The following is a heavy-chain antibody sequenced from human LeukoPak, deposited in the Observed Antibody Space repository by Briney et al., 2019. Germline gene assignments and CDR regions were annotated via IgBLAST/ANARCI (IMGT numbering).Heavy chain of an antibody. CDR1: GSTFNSYS. J-gene: IGHJ4*02. V-gene: IGHV3-21*01. D-gene: IGHD6-19*01. CDR2: ISGSSNYI. Sequence: EGSLRLSCATSGSTFNSYSMNWVRQAPGKGLEWVSSISGSSNYIYDADSVKGRFTISRDNAKNSLYLQMNSLRAEDTAVYYCARDSRPYSSGWFYYFDYWGQGTLVTVSS. CDR3: ARDSRPYSSGWFYYFDY.